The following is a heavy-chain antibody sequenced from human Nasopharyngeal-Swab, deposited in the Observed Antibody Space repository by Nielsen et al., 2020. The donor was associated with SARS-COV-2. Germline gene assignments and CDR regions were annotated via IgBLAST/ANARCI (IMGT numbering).Heavy chain of an antibody. J-gene: IGHJ4*02. Sequence: GGSLRLSCKGSGYSFTSYWIGWVRQMPEKGLEWMGIIYPGDSDTRYSPSFQGQVTISADKSISTAYLQWSSLKASDTAMYYCASWGIVARSSGPDYWGQGTLVTVSS. D-gene: IGHD1-26*01. CDR2: IYPGDSDT. V-gene: IGHV5-51*01. CDR3: ASWGIVARSSGPDY. CDR1: GYSFTSYW.